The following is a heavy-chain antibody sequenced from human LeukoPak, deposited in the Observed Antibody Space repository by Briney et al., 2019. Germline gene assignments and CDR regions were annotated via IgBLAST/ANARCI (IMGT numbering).Heavy chain of an antibody. Sequence: GGSLGLSCSASGFTFSSYTIHWVRQAPGKGLEFVSAITSNGGSAYYADSVKGRFTISRDNSKNTVYLQMSSLRAEDTAVYYCVIVRGYFDSSGSDYWGQGTLVTVSS. D-gene: IGHD3-9*01. V-gene: IGHV3-64D*06. CDR1: GFTFSSYT. CDR3: VIVRGYFDSSGSDY. J-gene: IGHJ4*02. CDR2: ITSNGGSA.